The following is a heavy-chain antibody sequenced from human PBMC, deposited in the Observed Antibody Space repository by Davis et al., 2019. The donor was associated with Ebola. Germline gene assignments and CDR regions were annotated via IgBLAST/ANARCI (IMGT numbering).Heavy chain of an antibody. J-gene: IGHJ4*02. V-gene: IGHV3-30*04. D-gene: IGHD3-3*01. CDR2: VSHSEREK. CDR1: GFTFSNYA. CDR3: ARAVFHEVLDY. Sequence: GESLKISCAASGFTFSNYAMHWVRQAPGKGLEWVAVVSHSEREKFYADSVKGRFTISRDNSDNTLYLQMNSLTADDTAVYYCARAVFHEVLDYWGQGTPVTVSS.